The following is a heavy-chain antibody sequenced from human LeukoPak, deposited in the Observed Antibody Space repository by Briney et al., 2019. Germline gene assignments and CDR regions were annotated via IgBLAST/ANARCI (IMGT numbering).Heavy chain of an antibody. J-gene: IGHJ4*02. D-gene: IGHD3-22*01. CDR2: IYYSGST. CDR1: GGSISSGDYY. CDR3: ARDRYYDSSGYYLRLFDY. Sequence: SETLSLTCTVSGGSISSGDYYWSWIRQPPGKGLEWIGYIYYSGSTYYNPSLKSRVTISVDTSKNQFSLKLSSVTAADTAVYYCARDRYYDSSGYYLRLFDYWGQGTLVTVSS. V-gene: IGHV4-30-4*01.